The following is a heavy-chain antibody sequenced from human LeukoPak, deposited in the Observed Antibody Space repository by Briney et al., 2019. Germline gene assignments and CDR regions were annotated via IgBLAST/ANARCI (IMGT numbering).Heavy chain of an antibody. V-gene: IGHV3-23*01. CDR3: AKDSLRLPWRDYEPNPWYYFDY. D-gene: IGHD4/OR15-4a*01. CDR1: GFTFSSYA. J-gene: IGHJ4*02. CDR2: ISGSGGST. Sequence: PGGSLRLSCAASGFTFSSYAMSWVRQAPGKGLEWVSAISGSGGSTYYADSVKGRFTISRDNSKNTLYLQMNSLRAEDTAVYYCAKDSLRLPWRDYEPNPWYYFDYWGQGTLVTVSS.